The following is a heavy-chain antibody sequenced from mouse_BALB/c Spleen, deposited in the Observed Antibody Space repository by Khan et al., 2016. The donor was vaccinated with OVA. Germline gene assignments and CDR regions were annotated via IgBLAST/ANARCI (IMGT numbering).Heavy chain of an antibody. D-gene: IGHD3-3*01. J-gene: IGHJ2*01. CDR3: AIAEAVYDFDY. Sequence: QVQLKESGAELVRPGASVKLSCKTSGYTFTSYWIHWVKQRSGKGLEWIARIYPGTNNTYYNEKLKDKATLTADKSSNNVYMQLNSLKSEDSADYFCAIAEAVYDFDYWGQGTTLTVSS. CDR1: GYTFTSYW. V-gene: IGHV1-76*01. CDR2: IYPGTNNT.